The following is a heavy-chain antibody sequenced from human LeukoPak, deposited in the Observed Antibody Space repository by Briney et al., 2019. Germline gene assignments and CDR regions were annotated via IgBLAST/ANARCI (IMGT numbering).Heavy chain of an antibody. CDR2: ISGSGGST. J-gene: IGHJ5*02. CDR3: AKDLISSSWPNWFEP. D-gene: IGHD6-13*01. CDR1: GFTFSSYA. V-gene: IGHV3-23*01. Sequence: PGGSLRLSCAASGFTFSSYAMNWVRQAPGKGLEWVSAISGSGGSTYYGDSVKGRFTISRDNSKNTLYLQMNSLRAEDTAVYYCAKDLISSSWPNWFEPWGQGTLVTVSS.